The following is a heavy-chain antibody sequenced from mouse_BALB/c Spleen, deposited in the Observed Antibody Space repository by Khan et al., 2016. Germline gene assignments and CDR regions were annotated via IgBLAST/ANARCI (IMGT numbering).Heavy chain of an antibody. D-gene: IGHD1-1*01. CDR1: GFNIKDTY. J-gene: IGHJ2*01. CDR2: IDPTNGNT. Sequence: VQLQQPGAELVKPGASVTLSCTASGFNIKDTYMHWVEQRPEQGLEWVGRIDPTNGNTKYDPKFQGKATITADTSSNTAYLQLSSLTSEDTAVYYCASLLLRFHYWGQGTTLTVSS. V-gene: IGHV14-3*02. CDR3: ASLLLRFHY.